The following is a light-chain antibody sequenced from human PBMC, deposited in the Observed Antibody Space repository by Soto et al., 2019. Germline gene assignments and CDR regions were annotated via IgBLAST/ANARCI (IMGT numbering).Light chain of an antibody. CDR3: QQRSNWPST. CDR1: QSVSNY. V-gene: IGKV3-11*01. CDR2: DAS. Sequence: EIVLTQFPATLSLSPGERATLSCRASQSVSNYLAWYQQKPGQAPRLLIYDASNRAAGITARFRGSGSGTDFTLAISGLEPEYVVVYDCQQRSNWPSTFGGGTKVEIK. J-gene: IGKJ4*01.